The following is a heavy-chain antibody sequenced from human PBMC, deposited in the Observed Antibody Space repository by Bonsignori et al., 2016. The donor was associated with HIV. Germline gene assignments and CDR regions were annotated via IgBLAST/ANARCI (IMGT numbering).Heavy chain of an antibody. V-gene: IGHV3-7*01. CDR3: ARDWYDTVYYYMDA. CDR2: INQDGSEK. J-gene: IGHJ6*03. Sequence: GGSLRLSCAASGFTFSNPWMSWVRQAPGKGLEWVANINQDGSEKYYADSVKGRFTISRDNAKNSLCLQMNSLRAEDTAVYYCARDWYDTVYYYMDAWGKGTTVTVSS. CDR1: GFTFSNPW. D-gene: IGHD3-22*01.